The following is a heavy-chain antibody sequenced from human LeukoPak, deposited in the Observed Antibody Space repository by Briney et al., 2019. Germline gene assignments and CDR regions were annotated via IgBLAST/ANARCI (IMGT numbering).Heavy chain of an antibody. J-gene: IGHJ4*02. V-gene: IGHV3-23*01. CDR3: AKASWVSNVDAVL. CDR2: LRGDGET. Sequence: GGSLRLSCAASGFIFRNYAMSWVRQGPARGLEWVSSLRGDGETFYADSVKGRFTLSRDDSRNTVYFQLNNLRVDDTAIYYCAKASWVSNVDAVLWGQGTLVTLSS. D-gene: IGHD3-16*01. CDR1: GFIFRNYA.